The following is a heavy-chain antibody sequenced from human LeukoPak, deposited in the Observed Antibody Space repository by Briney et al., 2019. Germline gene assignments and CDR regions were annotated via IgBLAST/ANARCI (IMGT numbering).Heavy chain of an antibody. CDR3: ARDMRRGAVAGTFGY. Sequence: ASVKVSCKASGYTFTGYYMHWVRQAPGQGLEWMGWINPNSGGTNYAQKFRGRVTMTRDTSISTAYMELSRLRSDDTAVYYCARDMRRGAVAGTFGYWGQGTLVTVSS. V-gene: IGHV1-2*02. D-gene: IGHD6-19*01. CDR1: GYTFTGYY. J-gene: IGHJ4*02. CDR2: INPNSGGT.